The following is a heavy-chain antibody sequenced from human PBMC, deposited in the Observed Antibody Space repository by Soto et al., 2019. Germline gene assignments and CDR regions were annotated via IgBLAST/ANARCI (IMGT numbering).Heavy chain of an antibody. CDR2: IIPIFGTA. Sequence: SVKVSCKASGGTFSSYAISWVRQAPGQGLEWMGGIIPIFGTANYAQKFQGRVTITADESTSTAYMELSSLRSEDTAVYYCARGENWNLNWFDPWGQGTLVTVSS. CDR3: ARGENWNLNWFDP. V-gene: IGHV1-69*13. CDR1: GGTFSSYA. J-gene: IGHJ5*02. D-gene: IGHD1-1*01.